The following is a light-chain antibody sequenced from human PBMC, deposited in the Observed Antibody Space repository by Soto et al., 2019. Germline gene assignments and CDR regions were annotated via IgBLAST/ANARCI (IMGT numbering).Light chain of an antibody. V-gene: IGKV1-39*01. CDR3: QQTYSAPVA. CDR2: AAS. J-gene: IGKJ3*01. CDR1: QSVTAY. Sequence: DIQMTQSPSSLSASVGDEVTITCRASQSVTAYLNWYQQKPGKAPKLLIYAASTLQSGVPSRFRGSGSGTDFTLTISNLQPEDFAAYYCQQTYSAPVAFGPGTKVDIK.